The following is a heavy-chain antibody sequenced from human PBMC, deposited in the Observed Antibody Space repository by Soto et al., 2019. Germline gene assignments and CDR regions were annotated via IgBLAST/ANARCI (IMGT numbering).Heavy chain of an antibody. CDR1: GYTFTSYW. D-gene: IGHD2-15*01. CDR3: VRSGTSSGRFSEC. CDR2: IYPSDSDI. Sequence: GESLEISCKGSGYTFTSYWIGCVRQMPGEGLEWMGVIYPSDSDIRYSPSFQGKVTISADKSITTAYLQWSSLKAADTAMYYCVRSGTSSGRFSECWGEGTLVTVSS. J-gene: IGHJ4*02. V-gene: IGHV5-51*01.